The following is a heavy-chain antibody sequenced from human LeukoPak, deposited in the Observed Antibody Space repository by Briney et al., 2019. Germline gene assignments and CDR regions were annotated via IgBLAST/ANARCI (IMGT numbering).Heavy chain of an antibody. CDR2: IWYDGTNK. J-gene: IGHJ4*02. CDR3: AKDTAMVMDY. V-gene: IGHV3-33*06. CDR1: GFTFSIYG. Sequence: PGRSLRLSCAASGFTFSIYGMYWVRQAPGKGLEWVAVIWYDGTNKYYGDSVEGRFTISRDNSKDTLYLQMNSLRAEDTAVYYCAKDTAMVMDYWGQGTLVTVSS. D-gene: IGHD5-18*01.